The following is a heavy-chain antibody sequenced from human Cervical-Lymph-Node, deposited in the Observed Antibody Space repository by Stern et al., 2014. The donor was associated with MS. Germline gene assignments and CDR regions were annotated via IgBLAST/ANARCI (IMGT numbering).Heavy chain of an antibody. D-gene: IGHD4-17*01. Sequence: EVQLLESGGGLVQPGGSLRLSCAASGFTFTTYWMSWVRQAPGKGLEWVANIKHDGSEEYYVDSVKGRFTISRDDAKTSLYLQMDSLRAEDTAVYYCARYAYGDLSYWYFDLWGRGTLVTVSS. CDR1: GFTFTTYW. CDR2: IKHDGSEE. CDR3: ARYAYGDLSYWYFDL. J-gene: IGHJ2*01. V-gene: IGHV3-7*01.